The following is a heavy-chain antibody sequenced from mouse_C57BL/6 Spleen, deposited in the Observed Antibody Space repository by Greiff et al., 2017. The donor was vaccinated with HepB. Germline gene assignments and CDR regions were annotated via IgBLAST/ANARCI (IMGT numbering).Heavy chain of an antibody. D-gene: IGHD2-4*01. J-gene: IGHJ4*01. CDR3: AKDWYYDYVPYAMDY. Sequence: VQLQQPGAELVKPGASVKLSCKASGYTFTSYWMHWVKQRPGQGLEWIGMIHPNSGSTNYNEKFKSKATLTVDKSSSTAFMQLSSLTSEDSAVYYCAKDWYYDYVPYAMDYWGQGTSVTVSS. V-gene: IGHV1-64*01. CDR1: GYTFTSYW. CDR2: IHPNSGST.